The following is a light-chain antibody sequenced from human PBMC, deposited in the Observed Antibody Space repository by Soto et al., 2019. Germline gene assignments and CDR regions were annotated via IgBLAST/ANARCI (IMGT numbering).Light chain of an antibody. CDR1: VGL. Sequence: QSVLAQPASVSGSPGQSITISCTGTVGLVSWYQQHPGKVPKLIIYDDTKRPSGVSSRFSGSKSGNTASLTISGLQTEDEADYHCCLYVGGRKSLFGTGTKVTVL. V-gene: IGLV2-23*01. CDR2: DDT. CDR3: CLYVGGRKSL. J-gene: IGLJ1*01.